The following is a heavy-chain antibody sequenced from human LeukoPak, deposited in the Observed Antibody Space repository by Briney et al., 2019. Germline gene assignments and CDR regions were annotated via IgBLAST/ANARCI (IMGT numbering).Heavy chain of an antibody. D-gene: IGHD6-13*01. CDR2: IIPMFGRT. CDR3: ARDRNSSTWYNWFDP. J-gene: IGHJ5*02. CDR1: GGTFSTYA. V-gene: IGHV1-69*13. Sequence: SVKVSCKASGGTFSTYAISWVRQAPGLGLEWMGGIIPMFGRTRYAQKFQGRVTITADESTSTAYMELSRLRSEDTAVYYCARDRNSSTWYNWFDPWGQGTLVTVSS.